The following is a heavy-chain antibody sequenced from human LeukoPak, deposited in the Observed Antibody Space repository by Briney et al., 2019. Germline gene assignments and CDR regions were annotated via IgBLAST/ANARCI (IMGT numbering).Heavy chain of an antibody. J-gene: IGHJ6*03. CDR3: ARKTRLLLKKYYYYYMDV. V-gene: IGHV1-18*01. Sequence: ASVKVSCNASGYTFTSYGISWVRQAPGQGLEGMGWISAYNGNTNYAQKLQGRVTMTTDTSTSTAYMELRSLRSDDTAVYYCARKTRLLLKKYYYYYMDVWGKGTTVTVSS. CDR1: GYTFTSYG. D-gene: IGHD3-22*01. CDR2: ISAYNGNT.